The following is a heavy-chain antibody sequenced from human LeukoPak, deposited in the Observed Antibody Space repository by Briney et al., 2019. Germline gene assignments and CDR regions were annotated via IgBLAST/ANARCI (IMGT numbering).Heavy chain of an antibody. J-gene: IGHJ4*02. CDR3: ASSRHYYDSSGLY. CDR2: IIPIFGTA. Sequence: SVKISCKASGGTFSSYAISWVRHAPGQGLEWMGGIIPIFGTANYAQKFQGRVTITTDESTSTAYMELSSLRSEDTAVYYCASSRHYYDSSGLYWGQGTLVTVSS. CDR1: GGTFSSYA. D-gene: IGHD3-22*01. V-gene: IGHV1-69*05.